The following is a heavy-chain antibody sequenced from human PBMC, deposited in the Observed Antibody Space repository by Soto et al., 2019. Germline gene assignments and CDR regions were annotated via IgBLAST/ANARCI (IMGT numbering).Heavy chain of an antibody. CDR3: ARDRYCSGGSCYLGLGDYYHYYMDV. Sequence: PSETLSLTCTVSGGSISSYYWSWIRQPPGKGLEWIGYIYYSGSTNHNPSPQSRVTVSVDTSKNQFSLKLSAVTAADAAVYYCARDRYCSGGSCYLGLGDYYHYYMDVWGQGTTVTVSS. J-gene: IGHJ6*03. V-gene: IGHV4-59*01. D-gene: IGHD2-15*01. CDR1: GGSISSYY. CDR2: IYYSGST.